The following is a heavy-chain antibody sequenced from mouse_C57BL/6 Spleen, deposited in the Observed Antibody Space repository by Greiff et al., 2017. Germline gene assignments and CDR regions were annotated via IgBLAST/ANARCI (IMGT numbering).Heavy chain of an antibody. CDR1: GFTFSDYY. V-gene: IGHV5-16*01. CDR2: INYDGSST. CDR3: ARSIYYDYDGHWYFDV. J-gene: IGHJ1*03. Sequence: EVNVVESEGGLVQPGSSMKLSCTASGFTFSDYYMAWVRQVPEKGLEWVANINYDGSSTYYLDSLKSRFIISRDNAKNILYLQMSSLKSEDTATYYCARSIYYDYDGHWYFDVWGTGTTVTVSS. D-gene: IGHD2-4*01.